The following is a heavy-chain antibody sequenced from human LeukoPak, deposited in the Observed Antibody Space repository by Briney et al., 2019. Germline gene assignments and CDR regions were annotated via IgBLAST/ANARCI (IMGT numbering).Heavy chain of an antibody. CDR3: ARDSSPITILGVVELDP. V-gene: IGHV3-21*01. D-gene: IGHD3-3*01. CDR2: ISSSSSYI. J-gene: IGHJ5*02. Sequence: PGGSLRLSCAASGFTFSSYSMNWVRQAPGKGLEWVSSISSSSSYIYYADSVKGRFTISRDNAKNSLYLQMNSLRAEDTAVYYCARDSSPITILGVVELDPWGQGTLVTVSS. CDR1: GFTFSSYS.